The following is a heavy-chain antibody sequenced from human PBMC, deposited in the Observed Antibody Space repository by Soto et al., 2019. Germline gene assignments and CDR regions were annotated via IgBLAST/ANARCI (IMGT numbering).Heavy chain of an antibody. Sequence: QVQLVQSGVEVRNPGASVKVSCTASGYTFTTYGISWVRQAPGQGLEWMGWISTYNGNTQFAQKFQGRVTMTTDTSTSTVYMELRSLTSDDTAVYYCARDWSAEVLPDYWGQGTLVTVSS. J-gene: IGHJ4*02. CDR1: GYTFTTYG. CDR2: ISTYNGNT. D-gene: IGHD3-10*01. V-gene: IGHV1-18*01. CDR3: ARDWSAEVLPDY.